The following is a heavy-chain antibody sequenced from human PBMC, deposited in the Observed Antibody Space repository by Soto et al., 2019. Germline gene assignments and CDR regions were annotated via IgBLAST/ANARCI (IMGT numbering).Heavy chain of an antibody. CDR1: GFSLSTSGVG. CDR2: IYWDDDK. CDR3: AHRHEDNLTGTQPCSDP. J-gene: IGHJ5*02. Sequence: GSGPTLVNPTQTLTLTCTFSGFSLSTSGVGVGWIRQPPGKALEWLALIYWDDDKRYSPSLKSRLTIAKDTSKNQVVLTMTNMDPVDTATYYWAHRHEDNLTGTQPCSDPWGQGTLVTVSS. D-gene: IGHD3-9*01. V-gene: IGHV2-5*02.